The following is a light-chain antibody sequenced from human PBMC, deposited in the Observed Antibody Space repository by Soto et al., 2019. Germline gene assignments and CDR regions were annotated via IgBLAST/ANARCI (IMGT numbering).Light chain of an antibody. J-gene: IGKJ1*01. CDR2: DAS. CDR1: QTVNNNY. CDR3: QQRSSWHT. V-gene: IGKV3-11*01. Sequence: EIVLTQSPGTLSLSPGERATLSCRASQTVNNNYVAWYQQKPGQAPRLLIYDASNRATGIPARFSGSGSGTDFTLTISSLEPEDSAIYYCQQRSSWHTFGQGTKVDIK.